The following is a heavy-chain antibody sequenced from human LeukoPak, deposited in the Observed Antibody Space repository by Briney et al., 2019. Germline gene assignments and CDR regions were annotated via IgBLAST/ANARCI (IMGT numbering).Heavy chain of an antibody. CDR2: IKQDGSEK. Sequence: PGGSLRLSCAASGFTFSSYWMSWVRQAPGKGLEWVANIKQDGSEKYYVDSVKGRFIISRDNAKNSLYLQMNSLRAEDTAVYYCARVGGRQLVKDYFDYWGQGTLVTVSS. CDR1: GFTFSSYW. J-gene: IGHJ4*02. CDR3: ARVGGRQLVKDYFDY. D-gene: IGHD6-13*01. V-gene: IGHV3-7*03.